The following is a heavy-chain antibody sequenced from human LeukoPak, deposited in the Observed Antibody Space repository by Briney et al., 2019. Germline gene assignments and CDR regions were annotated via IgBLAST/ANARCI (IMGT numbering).Heavy chain of an antibody. Sequence: ASVKVSCKASGYTFARYGISWVRQAPGQGLEWMGWISAYDGNTNYAQKLQGRVTMTTDTSTSTAYMELRSLRSDDTAVFYCARGPSYYDRSGYYYGFDYWGQGTLVTVSS. V-gene: IGHV1-18*01. CDR3: ARGPSYYDRSGYYYGFDY. D-gene: IGHD3-22*01. CDR1: GYTFARYG. J-gene: IGHJ4*02. CDR2: ISAYDGNT.